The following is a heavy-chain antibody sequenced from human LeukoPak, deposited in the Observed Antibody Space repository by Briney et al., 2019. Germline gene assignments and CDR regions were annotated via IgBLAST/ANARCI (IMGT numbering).Heavy chain of an antibody. CDR3: ARVAVGVVFDI. V-gene: IGHV1-2*02. Sequence: ASVKVSCKASGGTFSSYAISWVRQAPGQGLEWMGWINPNSGGTNYAQKFQGRVTMTRDTSITTAYMELSSLRSDDTAVFYCARVAVGVVFDIRGQGTMVTVSS. J-gene: IGHJ3*02. CDR2: INPNSGGT. CDR1: GGTFSSYA. D-gene: IGHD1-26*01.